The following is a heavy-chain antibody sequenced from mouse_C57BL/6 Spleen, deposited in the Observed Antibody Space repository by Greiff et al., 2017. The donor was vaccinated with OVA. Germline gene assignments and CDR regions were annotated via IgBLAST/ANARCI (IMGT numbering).Heavy chain of an antibody. D-gene: IGHD1-1*01. CDR2: IRLKSDNSAT. Sequence: EVKVEESGGGLVQPGGSMKLSCVASGFTFSNYWMNWVRQSPEKGLEWVAQIRLKSDNSATHYAEAVKGRFTISRDDSKSSVYLQMNNSRAEDTGIYYCTLDGSSYNAMDYWGQGTSVTVSS. CDR1: GFTFSNYW. V-gene: IGHV6-3*01. J-gene: IGHJ4*01. CDR3: TLDGSSYNAMDY.